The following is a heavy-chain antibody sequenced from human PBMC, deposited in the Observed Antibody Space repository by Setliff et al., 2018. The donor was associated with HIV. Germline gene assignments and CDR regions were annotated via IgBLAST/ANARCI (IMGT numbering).Heavy chain of an antibody. D-gene: IGHD5-12*01. CDR3: TRRRRAPGTVDFEAY. Sequence: PGESLKISCKASGYSFTNYWIGWVRQMPGKGLEWIGVIYPGDSITRYGPSFQGQVSISADTSITTAYLQWSSLKASDTAMYYCTRRRRAPGTVDFEAYWGQGTLVTVSS. J-gene: IGHJ4*02. CDR1: GYSFTNYW. CDR2: IYPGDSIT. V-gene: IGHV5-51*01.